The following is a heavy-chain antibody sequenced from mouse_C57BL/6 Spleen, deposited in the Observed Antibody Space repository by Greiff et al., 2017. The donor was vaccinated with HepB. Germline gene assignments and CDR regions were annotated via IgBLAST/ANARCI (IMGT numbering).Heavy chain of an antibody. Sequence: QVQLKESGPELVKPGASVKISCKASGYAFSSSWMNWVKQRPGKGLEWIGRIYPGDGDTNYNGKFKGKATLTADKSSSTAYMQLSSLTSEDSAVYFCAREGGPPSMDYWGQGTSVTVSS. V-gene: IGHV1-82*01. CDR3: AREGGPPSMDY. J-gene: IGHJ4*01. D-gene: IGHD3-3*01. CDR2: IYPGDGDT. CDR1: GYAFSSSW.